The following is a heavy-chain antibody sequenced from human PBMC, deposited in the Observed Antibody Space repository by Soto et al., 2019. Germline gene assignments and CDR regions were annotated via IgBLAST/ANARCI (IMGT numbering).Heavy chain of an antibody. CDR3: ARDLNDYGDYVELPPYYYYGMDV. V-gene: IGHV3-48*02. J-gene: IGHJ6*02. D-gene: IGHD4-17*01. CDR2: ISSSSSTI. Sequence: GGSLRLSCAASGFTFSSYSMNWVRQAPGKGLEWVSYISSSSSTIYYADSVKGRFTISRDNAKNSLYLQMNSLRDEDTAVYYCARDLNDYGDYVELPPYYYYGMDVWGQGTTVTVSS. CDR1: GFTFSSYS.